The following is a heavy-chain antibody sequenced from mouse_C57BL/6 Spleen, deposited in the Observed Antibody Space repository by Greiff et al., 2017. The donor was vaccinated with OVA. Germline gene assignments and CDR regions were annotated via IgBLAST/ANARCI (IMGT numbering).Heavy chain of an antibody. J-gene: IGHJ3*01. CDR2: INPNNGGT. D-gene: IGHD6-5*01. CDR1: GYTFTDYY. CDR3: ALSKGGTWFAY. V-gene: IGHV1-26*01. Sequence: EVQLQQSGPELVKPGASVKISCKASGYTFTDYYMNWVKQSHGKSLDWIGDINPNNGGTSYNQKFKGKATLTVDKSSSTAYMELRSLTSEDSAVYYCALSKGGTWFAYWGQGTLVTVSA.